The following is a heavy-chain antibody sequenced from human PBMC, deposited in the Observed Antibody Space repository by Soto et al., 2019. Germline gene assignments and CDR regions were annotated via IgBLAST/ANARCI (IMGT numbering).Heavy chain of an antibody. CDR1: GGTFSSYA. Sequence: GASVKVSCKASGGTFSSYAISWVRQAPGQGLEWMGGIIPIFGTANYAQKFQGRVTITADESTSTAYMELSSLRSEDTAVYYCASSAGLRFLEWSNYYYYGMDVWGQGTTVTVSS. CDR3: ASSAGLRFLEWSNYYYYGMDV. D-gene: IGHD3-3*01. V-gene: IGHV1-69*13. CDR2: IIPIFGTA. J-gene: IGHJ6*02.